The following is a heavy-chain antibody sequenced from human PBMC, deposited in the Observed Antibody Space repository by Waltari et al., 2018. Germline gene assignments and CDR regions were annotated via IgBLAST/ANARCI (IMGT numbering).Heavy chain of an antibody. J-gene: IGHJ6*02. V-gene: IGHV1-46*01. Sequence: QVQLVQSGAEVKKPGASVKVSCKASGYTFTSYYMHWVRKAPGQGLEWMGIINPSGGSTSYAQKFQGRVTMTRDTSTSTVYMELSSLRSEDTAVYYCARDLQIDPTYYYYGMDVWGQGTTVTVSS. CDR2: INPSGGST. CDR1: GYTFTSYY. CDR3: ARDLQIDPTYYYYGMDV.